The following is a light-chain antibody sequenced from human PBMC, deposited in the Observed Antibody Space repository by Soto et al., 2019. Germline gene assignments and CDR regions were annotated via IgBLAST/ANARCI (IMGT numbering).Light chain of an antibody. CDR2: EGS. Sequence: QPVLTQPASVSGSPGQSITISCTGTSSDVGSYNLVSWYQHHPGKTPKLMIYEGSKRPSGVSSRFSGSKSGSTASLTISGLQAEDEADYYCCSYAGSGTSVFGGGTKLTVL. J-gene: IGLJ2*01. V-gene: IGLV2-23*01. CDR3: CSYAGSGTSV. CDR1: SSDVGSYNL.